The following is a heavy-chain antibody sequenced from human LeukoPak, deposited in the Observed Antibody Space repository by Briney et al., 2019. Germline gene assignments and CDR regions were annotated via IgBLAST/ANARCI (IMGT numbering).Heavy chain of an antibody. CDR3: ARGIEASSGWYVIDY. J-gene: IGHJ4*02. D-gene: IGHD6-19*01. Sequence: AASVKVSCKASGYTFSSCAMHWVRQAPGQRLEWMGWINAGKGNTKYSQKFQGRVTITRDTSASTAYMELNSLRSEDTAVYYCARGIEASSGWYVIDYWGQGTLVTVSS. CDR1: GYTFSSCA. V-gene: IGHV1-3*01. CDR2: INAGKGNT.